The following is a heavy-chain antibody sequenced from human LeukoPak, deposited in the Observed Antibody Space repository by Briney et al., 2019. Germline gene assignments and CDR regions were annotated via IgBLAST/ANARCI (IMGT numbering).Heavy chain of an antibody. CDR3: AKSGGSGLIDY. CDR2: IYSSGNT. Sequence: SETLSLTCTVSGASLSSNYYDWGWVRQPPGKGLEWIGNIYSSGNTYYNASPKSRVPIKIDPSKNPFSLNLSSVTAADTAVYYCAKSGGSGLIDYWGQGTLVTVSS. J-gene: IGHJ4*02. CDR1: GASLSSNYYD. D-gene: IGHD5-12*01. V-gene: IGHV4-39*01.